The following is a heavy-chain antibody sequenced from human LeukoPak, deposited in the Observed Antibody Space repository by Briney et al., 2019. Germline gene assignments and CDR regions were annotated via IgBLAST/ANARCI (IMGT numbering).Heavy chain of an antibody. D-gene: IGHD6-6*01. CDR2: MNPNSGNT. Sequence: ASVKVSCKASGYTFTSYDINWVRQATGQGLEWMGWMNPNSGNTGYAQKFQGRVTMTRNTSISTAYMELSSLRSEDTAVYYCARVEYSSSSHYYYYKDVWGKGTTVTVSS. CDR1: GYTFTSYD. V-gene: IGHV1-8*01. CDR3: ARVEYSSSSHYYYYKDV. J-gene: IGHJ6*03.